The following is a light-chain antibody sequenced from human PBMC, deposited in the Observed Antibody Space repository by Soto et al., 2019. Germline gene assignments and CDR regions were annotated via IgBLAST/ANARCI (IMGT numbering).Light chain of an antibody. CDR1: ERLSSVY. V-gene: IGKV3-20*01. CDR2: GAS. Sequence: ILLTQSPGTLSLSPGERATLSCRARERLSSVYLAWYQQRPGQPPRLLIYGASNRATGIPDRFSGSGSGTDFTLIINRLEPEDFAVFYCQQYGTSEIIFGQGTRPEI. J-gene: IGKJ5*01. CDR3: QQYGTSEII.